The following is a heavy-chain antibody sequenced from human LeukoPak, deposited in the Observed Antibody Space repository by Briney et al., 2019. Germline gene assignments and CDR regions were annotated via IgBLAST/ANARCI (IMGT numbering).Heavy chain of an antibody. J-gene: IGHJ4*02. V-gene: IGHV4-30-4*01. Sequence: SQTLSLNCTVSGGSISSGDYYWSSIRQPPGKGLERIGYIYYSGCTYYNPSLKSRVTISVDTSKNQFSLKLSSVPAADTAVYYCARAKVLDIVVVVAATNFDYWGQGTLVTVSS. CDR3: ARAKVLDIVVVVAATNFDY. CDR1: GGSISSGDYY. D-gene: IGHD2-15*01. CDR2: IYYSGCT.